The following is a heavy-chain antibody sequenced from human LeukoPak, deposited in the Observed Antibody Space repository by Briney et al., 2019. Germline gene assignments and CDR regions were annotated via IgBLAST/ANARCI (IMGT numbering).Heavy chain of an antibody. V-gene: IGHV4-28*03. Sequence: SDTLSLTCAVSGYSISSSNWWGWIRQPPGKGLEWIGYIYYSGSTYYDPSLKSRVTISVDTSKNQFSLKLSSVTAADTAVYYCARGLTEVMTTVTDWGQGTLVTVSS. J-gene: IGHJ4*02. D-gene: IGHD4-17*01. CDR1: GYSISSSNW. CDR2: IYYSGST. CDR3: ARGLTEVMTTVTD.